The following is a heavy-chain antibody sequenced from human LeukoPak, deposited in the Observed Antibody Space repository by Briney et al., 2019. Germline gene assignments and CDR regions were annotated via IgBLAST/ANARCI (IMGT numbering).Heavy chain of an antibody. CDR3: ARGVAAPYH. D-gene: IGHD6-13*01. CDR2: IFYSGST. V-gene: IGHV4-39*07. Sequence: SETLSLTCTVSSGSISTSNYYWGWVRQPPGKALEWIGNIFYSGSTNYNPSLKSRVTISVDTSKNQFSLKLSSVTAADTAVYYCARGVAAPYHWGQGTLVTVSS. CDR1: SGSISTSNYY. J-gene: IGHJ5*02.